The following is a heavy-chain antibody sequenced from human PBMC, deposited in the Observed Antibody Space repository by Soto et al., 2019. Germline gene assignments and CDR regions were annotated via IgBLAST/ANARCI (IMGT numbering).Heavy chain of an antibody. D-gene: IGHD3-3*01. CDR2: ISAYNGNT. CDR1: GYTFTSYG. J-gene: IGHJ4*02. V-gene: IGHV1-18*01. CDR3: ARDLYDLWSGYYGEFDY. Sequence: QVQLVQSGAEVKKPGASVKVSCKASGYTFTSYGISWVRQAPGQGLEWMGWISAYNGNTNYAQKLQGRVTMTTDTSTSTAYMELRSLRSDDTAVYYCARDLYDLWSGYYGEFDYWGQGTLVTGSS.